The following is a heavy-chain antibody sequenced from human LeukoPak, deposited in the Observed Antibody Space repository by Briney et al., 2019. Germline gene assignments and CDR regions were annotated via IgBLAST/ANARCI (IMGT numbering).Heavy chain of an antibody. V-gene: IGHV4-31*03. Sequence: SQTLSLTCTLSGGSISSGGYYWSWIRQHPGKGLEWIAYIYYTGSTYYNPSLKSRLTISVDTSKNHFSLRLSSMTAADTAVYYCARVPSVIDAFDIWGQGTMVTVSS. CDR1: GGSISSGGYY. CDR3: ARVPSVIDAFDI. D-gene: IGHD2-21*01. CDR2: IYYTGST. J-gene: IGHJ3*02.